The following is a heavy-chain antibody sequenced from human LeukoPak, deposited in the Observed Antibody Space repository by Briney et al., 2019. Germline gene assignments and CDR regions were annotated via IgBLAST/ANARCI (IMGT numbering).Heavy chain of an antibody. V-gene: IGHV3-30*18. CDR3: AQKAAYDILTGSESYYYYYYGMDI. Sequence: PGGSLRLSCAASGFTFSSNGMHWVRQAPGKGLDWLAVISYDGSNKYYADSVKGRFTISRDNSKNTLYLQMNSLRAEDTAVYFCAQKAAYDILTGSESYYYYYYGMDIWGQGTTVTVSS. CDR2: ISYDGSNK. J-gene: IGHJ6*02. CDR1: GFTFSSNG. D-gene: IGHD3-9*01.